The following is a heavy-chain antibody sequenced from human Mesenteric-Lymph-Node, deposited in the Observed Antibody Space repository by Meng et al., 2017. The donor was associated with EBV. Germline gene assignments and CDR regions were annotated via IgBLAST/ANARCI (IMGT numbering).Heavy chain of an antibody. Sequence: EVHLVESGGXLVKPGGSLRLSCAASGFTFNTYTMNWFRQAPGKGLEWVSSIDGSGNYIYYADSVKGRFTVSRDNANHSVFLQLNSLRAEDTAVYYCTKSMTSLTAFDFWGQGALVTVSS. J-gene: IGHJ4*02. V-gene: IGHV3-21*01. CDR1: GFTFNTYT. CDR3: TKSMTSLTAFDF. D-gene: IGHD2-21*02. CDR2: IDGSGNYI.